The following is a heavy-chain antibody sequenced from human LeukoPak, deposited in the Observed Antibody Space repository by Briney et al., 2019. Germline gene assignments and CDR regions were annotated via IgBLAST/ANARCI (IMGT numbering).Heavy chain of an antibody. Sequence: SQTLSLTCTVSGDSINSGGYYWSWIRQHPGKGLEWIGYIYYSGSTYYNPSLKSRVTISVDTSKNQFSLKLSSVTAADTAVYYCARNNWNYPVDVWGQGTTVTVSS. V-gene: IGHV4-31*03. D-gene: IGHD1-7*01. CDR3: ARNNWNYPVDV. J-gene: IGHJ6*02. CDR2: IYYSGST. CDR1: GDSINSGGYY.